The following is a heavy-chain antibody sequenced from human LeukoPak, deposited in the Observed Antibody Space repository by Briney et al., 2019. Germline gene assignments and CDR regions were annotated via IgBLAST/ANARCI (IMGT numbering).Heavy chain of an antibody. D-gene: IGHD6-13*01. CDR3: ARAPTYSSSWSFYYYYYMDV. CDR1: GGSFSGYY. Sequence: PSETLSLTCAVYGGSFSGYYWSWIRQPPGKGLEWIGEINHSGSTNYNPSLKSRVTISVDTSKNQFSLKLSSVTAADTAVYYCARAPTYSSSWSFYYYYYMDVWGKGTTVTVSS. V-gene: IGHV4-34*01. J-gene: IGHJ6*03. CDR2: INHSGST.